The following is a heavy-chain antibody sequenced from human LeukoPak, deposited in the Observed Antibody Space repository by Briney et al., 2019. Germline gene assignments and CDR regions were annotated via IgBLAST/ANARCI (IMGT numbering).Heavy chain of an antibody. V-gene: IGHV4-39*07. CDR2: IYYSGST. D-gene: IGHD5-12*01. CDR1: GGSISSSSYY. Sequence: SETLSLTCTVSGGSISSSSYYWGWIRQPPGKGLEWIGSIYYSGSTYYNPSLKSRVTISVDTSKNQFSLKLSSVTAADTAVYYCARDFASGYDYWFDPWGQGTLVTVSS. CDR3: ARDFASGYDYWFDP. J-gene: IGHJ5*02.